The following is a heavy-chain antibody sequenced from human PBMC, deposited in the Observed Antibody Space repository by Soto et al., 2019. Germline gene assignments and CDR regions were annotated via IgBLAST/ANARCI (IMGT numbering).Heavy chain of an antibody. V-gene: IGHV1-69*01. J-gene: IGHJ5*02. CDR3: ARAAIHGSSCYFWFDP. Sequence: QVQLVQSGSEVKMPGSSVKVSCKTSGGTFSRHAINWVRQAPGQGLEWMGGNIPLFGTTNYAQKFKGRVTISADESTSTAYMERSSLTAEDAAVYYCARAAIHGSSCYFWFDPWGQGTLVTVSS. CDR2: NIPLFGTT. D-gene: IGHD6-13*01. CDR1: GGTFSRHA.